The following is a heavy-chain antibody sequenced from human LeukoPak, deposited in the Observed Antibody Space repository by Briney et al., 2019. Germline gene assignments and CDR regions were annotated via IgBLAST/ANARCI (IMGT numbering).Heavy chain of an antibody. J-gene: IGHJ4*02. V-gene: IGHV4-30-4*08. D-gene: IGHD2/OR15-2a*01. Sequence: SETLSLTCTVSGGSISSGNYYWSWIRQYPGKGLEWIGFISYTGSTHYNPSLKSRVTISLDTSKNQFSLKLSSVTAADTAVYYCAGHHPRNTVDFWGQGTLVTVSS. CDR1: GGSISSGNYY. CDR3: AGHHPRNTVDF. CDR2: ISYTGST.